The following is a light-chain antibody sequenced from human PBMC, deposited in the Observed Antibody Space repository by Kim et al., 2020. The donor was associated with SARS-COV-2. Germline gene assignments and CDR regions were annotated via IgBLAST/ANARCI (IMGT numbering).Light chain of an antibody. J-gene: IGKJ1*01. Sequence: SPGERATHSCRTSQRLTRSYLAWYQQKPGQGPRLLIYAASGRATGIPDRFSGSGSGTDFTLTISRLEPEDFAVYYCQQYDRLPRTFGQGTKVDIK. CDR1: QRLTRSY. V-gene: IGKV3-20*01. CDR3: QQYDRLPRT. CDR2: AAS.